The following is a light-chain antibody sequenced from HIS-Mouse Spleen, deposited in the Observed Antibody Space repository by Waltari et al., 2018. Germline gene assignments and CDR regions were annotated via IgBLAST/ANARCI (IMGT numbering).Light chain of an antibody. CDR1: SSDVGGYNY. V-gene: IGLV2-14*01. Sequence: QSALTQPASVSGSPGQSITISCTGTSSDVGGYNYVSWYQRHPGKAPKLMIYEVSNRPSGVSNRFSADKAGNTASLTISGLQAEDEADYYCSSYTSSSTLVFGTGTKVTVL. CDR3: SSYTSSSTLV. CDR2: EVS. J-gene: IGLJ1*01.